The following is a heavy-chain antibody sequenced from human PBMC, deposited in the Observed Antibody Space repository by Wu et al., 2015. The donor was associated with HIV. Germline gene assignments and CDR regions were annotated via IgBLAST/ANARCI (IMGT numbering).Heavy chain of an antibody. J-gene: IGHJ4*02. V-gene: IGHV1-24*01. CDR2: FDPEDGKI. Sequence: HVQLFQSGAVMRKPGASVKVSCKVLGNSLNKLSMNWVRQAPGRGLEWMGGFDPEDGKILYAQKFQGRVDMTEDTLTNTAYLELSSLRSEDTAVFYCATHPYSSGWPALEYWGQGTLLTVSS. D-gene: IGHD6-19*01. CDR3: ATHPYSSGWPALEY. CDR1: GNSLNKLS.